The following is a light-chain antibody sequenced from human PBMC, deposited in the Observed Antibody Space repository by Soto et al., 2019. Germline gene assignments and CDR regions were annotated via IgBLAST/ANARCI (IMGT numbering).Light chain of an antibody. V-gene: IGKV1-17*01. J-gene: IGKJ4*01. Sequence: DIQMTQSPSSLSASVGDRVTITCRTSQAISNDLGWYQQRPGKAPKCLIYAASSLQTGVPSRFSGSGSGTEFSLTISSLQPEDFATYYCLQHNSYPRTFGGGTKVEIK. CDR1: QAISND. CDR2: AAS. CDR3: LQHNSYPRT.